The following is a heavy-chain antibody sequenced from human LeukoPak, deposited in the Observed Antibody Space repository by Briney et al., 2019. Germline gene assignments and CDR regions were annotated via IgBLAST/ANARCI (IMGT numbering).Heavy chain of an antibody. V-gene: IGHV3-30*18. CDR2: ISYDGSNK. J-gene: IGHJ4*02. CDR1: GFTFSSYG. D-gene: IGHD5-18*01. CDR3: AKDKSGGYSYGGFDY. Sequence: GGSLRLSCAASGFTFSSYGMHWVRQAPGKGLEWVAVISYDGSNKYYADSVKGRFTISRDNSKNTLYLQMNSLRDEDTAVYYCAKDKSGGYSYGGFDYWGQGTLVTVSA.